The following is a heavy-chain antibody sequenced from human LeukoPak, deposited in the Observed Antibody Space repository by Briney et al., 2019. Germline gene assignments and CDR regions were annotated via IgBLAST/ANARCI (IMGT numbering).Heavy chain of an antibody. J-gene: IGHJ6*03. CDR2: IHTSGDT. CDR1: GDSITNYY. CDR3: ARHSTTYCDGATCRRHMDV. D-gene: IGHD2-21*01. Sequence: SETLSLTCTLSGDSITNYYCSWIRQPPGKGLEWTAFIHTSGDTNYNPSLKTRAAISVDMSKNQFSLRLGSVTAADTAVYYCARHSTTYCDGATCRRHMDVWGKGTTVTVSS. V-gene: IGHV4-4*09.